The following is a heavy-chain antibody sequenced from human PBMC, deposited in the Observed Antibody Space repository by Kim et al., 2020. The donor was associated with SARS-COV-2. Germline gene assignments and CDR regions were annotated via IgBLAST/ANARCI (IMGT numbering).Heavy chain of an antibody. Sequence: SETLSLTCTVSGGSISSYYWSWIRQPPGKGLEWIGYIFYSGSTNYNPSLKSQVTISVDTSKNQFSLKLSFVTAADTAVYYCARGGWYFDLWGRGTLVTVSS. CDR3: ARGGWYFDL. J-gene: IGHJ2*01. CDR1: GGSISSYY. CDR2: IFYSGST. V-gene: IGHV4-59*01.